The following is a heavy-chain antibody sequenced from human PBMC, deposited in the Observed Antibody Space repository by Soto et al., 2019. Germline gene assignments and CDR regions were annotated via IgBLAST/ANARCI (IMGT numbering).Heavy chain of an antibody. CDR1: GVTVSNNE. CDR2: IYRGGRT. CDR3: ARDTYDDY. J-gene: IGHJ4*02. D-gene: IGHD3-3*01. V-gene: IGHV3-66*01. Sequence: EVQLVESGGGLVQPGGSLRLSCAASGVTVSNNEMGWVRQAPGKGLEWVSVIYRGGRTYYADAVKGRFIISRDSAKNTPYLQMTRLRAEDTAVYYCARDTYDDYRGQGTLVTVSS.